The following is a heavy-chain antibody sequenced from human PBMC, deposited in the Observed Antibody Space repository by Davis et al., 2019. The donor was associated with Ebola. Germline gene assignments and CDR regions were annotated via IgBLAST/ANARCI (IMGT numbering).Heavy chain of an antibody. CDR2: IYYSGST. Sequence: SETLSLTCTVSGCPFSSSSYYWGWFRQPPGKGLEWIGSIYYSGSTYYNPSLKSRVTISVDTSKNQFSLKLSSVTAADTAVYYCAGTPNWFDPWGQGTLVTVSS. V-gene: IGHV4-39*01. D-gene: IGHD2-15*01. CDR3: AGTPNWFDP. J-gene: IGHJ5*02. CDR1: GCPFSSSSYY.